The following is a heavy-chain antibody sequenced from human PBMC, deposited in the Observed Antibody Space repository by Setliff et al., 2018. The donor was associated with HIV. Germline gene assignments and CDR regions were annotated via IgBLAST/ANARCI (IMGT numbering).Heavy chain of an antibody. V-gene: IGHV4-39*07. CDR2: IAYSGTTVYT. CDR1: GGSFIGSSFQ. J-gene: IGHJ4*02. Sequence: TLSLTCNVSGGSFIGSSFQSTWIRQPPGRGLEWIGDIAYSGTTVYTNYNPSLESRVTVPEDTSRHQFFLKLTSVTADDTGIYYCARGPPFAFWGQGLLVTVSS. CDR3: ARGPPFAF.